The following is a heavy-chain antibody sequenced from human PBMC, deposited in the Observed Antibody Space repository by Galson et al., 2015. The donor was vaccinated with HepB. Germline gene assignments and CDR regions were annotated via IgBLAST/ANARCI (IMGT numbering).Heavy chain of an antibody. J-gene: IGHJ4*02. CDR3: TRHDGDSVG. D-gene: IGHD4-17*01. Sequence: SLRLSCAASGFTFSSYAMHWVRQAPGKGLEYVSAISSNGGSTYYADSVKGRFTISRDDSKNTAYLQMNSLKTEDTAVYYCTRHDGDSVGWGQGTLVTVSS. CDR2: ISSNGGST. V-gene: IGHV3-64*04. CDR1: GFTFSSYA.